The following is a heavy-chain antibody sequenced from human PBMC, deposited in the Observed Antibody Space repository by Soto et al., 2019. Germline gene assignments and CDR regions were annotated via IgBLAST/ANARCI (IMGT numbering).Heavy chain of an antibody. CDR2: IDYSGAT. V-gene: IGHV4-34*01. Sequence: QVQLHQWGTGLLKPSETLSLTCSVSGESFSGHFWTWIRQPPGKGLEWIREIDYSGATHYNASVKSRVSMSVDTTKKQVSLKVTSVTAADTAVYDCARGGISPSMFFFDYWGQGTLVIVSS. CDR3: ARGGISPSMFFFDY. CDR1: GESFSGHF. J-gene: IGHJ4*02. D-gene: IGHD3-10*02.